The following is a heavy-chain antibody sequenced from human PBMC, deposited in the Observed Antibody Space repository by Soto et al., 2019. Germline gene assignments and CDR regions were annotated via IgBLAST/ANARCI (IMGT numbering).Heavy chain of an antibody. Sequence: GASVKVSCKASGYTFTSYGISWVRQAPGQGLEWMGWISAYNGNTNYAQKLQGRVTMTTDTSTSTAYMELRSLRSDDTAVYYCARVYYDFWSGYSPGSMDVWGQGTTVTVSS. CDR3: ARVYYDFWSGYSPGSMDV. V-gene: IGHV1-18*01. CDR2: ISAYNGNT. J-gene: IGHJ6*02. D-gene: IGHD3-3*01. CDR1: GYTFTSYG.